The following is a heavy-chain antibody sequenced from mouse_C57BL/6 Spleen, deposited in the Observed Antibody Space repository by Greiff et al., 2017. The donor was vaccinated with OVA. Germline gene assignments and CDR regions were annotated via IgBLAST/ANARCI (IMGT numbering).Heavy chain of an antibody. D-gene: IGHD1-1*01. J-gene: IGHJ2*01. Sequence: VKLQQPGAELVRPGSSVKLSCKASGYTFTSYWMHWVKQRPIQGLEWIGNIDPSDSETHYNQKFKDKATLTVDKSSSTAYMQLSSLTYEDSAVYYCASYGSSYYFDYWGQGTTLTVSS. CDR3: ASYGSSYYFDY. CDR1: GYTFTSYW. V-gene: IGHV1-52*01. CDR2: IDPSDSET.